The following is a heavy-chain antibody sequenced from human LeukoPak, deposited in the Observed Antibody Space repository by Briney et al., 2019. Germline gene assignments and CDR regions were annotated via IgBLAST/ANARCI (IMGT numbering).Heavy chain of an antibody. D-gene: IGHD2-8*02. CDR3: ARGVPTGVDYFDY. J-gene: IGHJ4*02. V-gene: IGHV3-7*01. CDR2: IKQDGSDK. CDR1: GFTFSDYW. Sequence: GGSLRLSCAASGFTFSDYWMTWVRQAPGRGLEWVAVIKQDGSDKYYVDSLKGRFTISRDNAKNSLYLQMNSLRAEDTAVYYCARGVPTGVDYFDYWGQGTLVTVSS.